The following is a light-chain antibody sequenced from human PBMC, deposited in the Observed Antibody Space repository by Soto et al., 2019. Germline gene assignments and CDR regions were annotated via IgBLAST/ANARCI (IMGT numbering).Light chain of an antibody. V-gene: IGKV3-20*01. CDR2: GAS. CDR1: QSVSSSY. Sequence: EIVFTQSPGTLSLSPGERATLSCRASQSVSSSYLAWYQQKPGQAPRLLIYGASSRATGIPDRFSGSGSGTDFTLTISGLEPEDFAVYYCQQYGNSRGTFGQGTKVDIK. J-gene: IGKJ1*01. CDR3: QQYGNSRGT.